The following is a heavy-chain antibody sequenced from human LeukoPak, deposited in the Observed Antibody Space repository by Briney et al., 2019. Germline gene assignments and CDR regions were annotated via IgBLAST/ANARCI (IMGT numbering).Heavy chain of an antibody. CDR3: VRDGSSGWYFDY. CDR1: GFTFSSYA. CDR2: ISGSGGST. D-gene: IGHD6-19*01. J-gene: IGHJ4*02. Sequence: PGGSLRLSCAASGFTFSSYAMSWVRQAPGKGLEWVSAISGSGGSTYYADSVKSRFTISRDNARNSLYLQMNSLRAEDTAVYYCVRDGSSGWYFDYWGQGALVTVSS. V-gene: IGHV3-23*01.